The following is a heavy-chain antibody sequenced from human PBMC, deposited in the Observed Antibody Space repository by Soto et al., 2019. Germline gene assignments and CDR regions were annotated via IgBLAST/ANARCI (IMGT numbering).Heavy chain of an antibody. J-gene: IGHJ4*02. CDR3: ATFRGMTTATTERYFDY. CDR1: GGSISSSSYY. CDR2: IYYSGST. V-gene: IGHV4-39*01. Sequence: SETLSLTCTVSGGSISSSSYYWGWIRQPPGKGLEWAGTIYYSGSTYYNPSLESRVIVSVDTSKNQFSLKLSSVTASDAAVYYCATFRGMTTATTERYFDYWGQGTLVTVSS. D-gene: IGHD4-17*01.